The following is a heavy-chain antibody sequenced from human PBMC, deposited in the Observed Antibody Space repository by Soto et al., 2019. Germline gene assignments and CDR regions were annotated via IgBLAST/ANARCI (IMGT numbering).Heavy chain of an antibody. CDR2: ISAYRGTT. J-gene: IGHJ4*02. CDR3: ARTEPEVVTAHFDY. V-gene: IGHV1-18*01. D-gene: IGHD2-21*02. Sequence: QVQLVQSGAEVRKPGASVKVSCKASGYNFYTYGITWVRQAPGQGLEWMGWISAYRGTTKYAQTFQGRVTITTDTSTNTAFMELRSLRSDDTAVYFCARTEPEVVTAHFDYWGQGTLVTVSS. CDR1: GYNFYTYG.